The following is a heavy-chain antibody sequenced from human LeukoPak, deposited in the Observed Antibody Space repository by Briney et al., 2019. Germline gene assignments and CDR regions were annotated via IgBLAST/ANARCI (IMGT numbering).Heavy chain of an antibody. CDR2: IGASGEST. V-gene: IGHV3-23*01. J-gene: IGHJ4*02. CDR1: GFTFSVAA. CDR3: AKYTSGTSYRGLDQ. D-gene: IGHD3-10*01. Sequence: GGSLRLSCAASGFTFSVAAMTWVRQAPGKGLEWVSLIGASGESTYYADSVKGRFTISRDDSKNTVYLQMNSLRAEDTAVYSCAKYTSGTSYRGLDQWGQGTLVTVSS.